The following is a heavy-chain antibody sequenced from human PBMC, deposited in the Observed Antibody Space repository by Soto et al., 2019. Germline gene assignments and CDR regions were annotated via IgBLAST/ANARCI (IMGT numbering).Heavy chain of an antibody. CDR1: GGSISSGGYY. Sequence: PSETLSLTCTVSGGSISSGGYYWSWIRQHPGKGLEWIGYIYYSGSTYYNPSLKSRVTISVDTSKNQFSLKLSSVTAADTAVYYCARRPSGEQGLDYWGQGTLVTVS. J-gene: IGHJ4*02. CDR2: IYYSGST. V-gene: IGHV4-31*03. CDR3: ARRPSGEQGLDY.